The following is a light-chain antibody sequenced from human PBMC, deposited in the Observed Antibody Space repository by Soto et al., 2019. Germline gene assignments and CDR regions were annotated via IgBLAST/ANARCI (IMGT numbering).Light chain of an antibody. J-gene: IGLJ1*01. Sequence: QSALTQPPSASGSPGQSVTISCTGTSSDVGGYNYLSWYQQHPGKAPKLLIYEITKRASGVPNRFSGSKSGNTASLTVSGLQAEDEADYYCSSLADGDNYDFGTGTKLTVL. CDR2: EIT. CDR3: SSLADGDNYD. CDR1: SSDVGGYNY. V-gene: IGLV2-8*01.